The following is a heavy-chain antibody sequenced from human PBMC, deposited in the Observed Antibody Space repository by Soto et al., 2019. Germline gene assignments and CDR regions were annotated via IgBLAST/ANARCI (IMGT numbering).Heavy chain of an antibody. J-gene: IGHJ4*02. Sequence: QVQLQESGPGLVKPSQTLSLTCTVSGGSISSGGYYWSWIRQHPGKGLEWIGYIYYSGSTYYNPSLKSGVTISVDTSKNHFSLKLSSVPAADTAVYYCARSMVFGQLLVPAAPPDFGCWGQGTLVTVSS. CDR2: IYYSGST. CDR3: ARSMVFGQLLVPAAPPDFGC. V-gene: IGHV4-31*03. D-gene: IGHD2-2*01. CDR1: GGSISSGGYY.